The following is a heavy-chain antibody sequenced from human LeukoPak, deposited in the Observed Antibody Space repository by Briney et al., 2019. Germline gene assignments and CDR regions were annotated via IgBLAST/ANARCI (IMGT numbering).Heavy chain of an antibody. D-gene: IGHD6-13*01. Sequence: GGSLRLSCSASGFTFSSYSMNWVRQAPGKGLEWVSAITISGGDTSYLDSVKGRFTISRDNSKNTLYLQMSSLRAEDTAIYYCAKSRAADTTLLFDYWGQGTLVTVSS. CDR1: GFTFSSYS. CDR2: ITISGGDT. V-gene: IGHV3-23*01. J-gene: IGHJ4*02. CDR3: AKSRAADTTLLFDY.